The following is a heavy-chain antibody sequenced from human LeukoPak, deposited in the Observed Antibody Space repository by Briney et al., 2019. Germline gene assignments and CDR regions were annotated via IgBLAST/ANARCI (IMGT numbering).Heavy chain of an antibody. D-gene: IGHD3-22*01. CDR3: ARGTVYYDSSGYYYSPFDY. CDR2: INHSGST. V-gene: IGHV4-34*01. Sequence: SETLSLTCAVYGGSFSGYYWSWIRQPPGKGLEWIGEINHSGSTNYNPSLKSRVTISVDTSKNQFSLKLSSVTAADTAVYYCARGTVYYDSSGYYYSPFDYWGQGTLVTVSS. J-gene: IGHJ4*02. CDR1: GGSFSGYY.